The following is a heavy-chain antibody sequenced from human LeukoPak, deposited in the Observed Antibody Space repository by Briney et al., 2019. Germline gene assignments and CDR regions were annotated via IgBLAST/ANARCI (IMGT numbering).Heavy chain of an antibody. D-gene: IGHD5-24*01. V-gene: IGHV1-46*01. J-gene: IGHJ5*02. CDR2: INPSGGST. CDR3: ARDNSVRDEAWWFYP. Sequence: ASAKVSCKASGYTFTSYYMHWVRQAPGQGLEWMGIINPSGGSTNCAQKFQGRVTLTRDMSTSTDYLELSSLRSEDTAVYYCARDNSVRDEAWWFYPWGQGTLVTVSS. CDR1: GYTFTSYY.